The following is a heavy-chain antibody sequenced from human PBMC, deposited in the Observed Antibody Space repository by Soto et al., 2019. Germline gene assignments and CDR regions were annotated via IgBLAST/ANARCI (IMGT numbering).Heavy chain of an antibody. D-gene: IGHD3-10*01. J-gene: IGHJ3*02. V-gene: IGHV1-69*06. Sequence: QVQLEQSGAEVKKPGSSVKVSCKASGGTLSDHGVAWLRQAPGQGLDWMGGTIPVFNTAKYAQKFQGRVTVTADKFTNIAYMELSSLRSEDTPFYFCARGVYGSGNYYTGPSAFDIWGQGTLVIVSS. CDR3: ARGVYGSGNYYTGPSAFDI. CDR2: TIPVFNTA. CDR1: GGTLSDHG.